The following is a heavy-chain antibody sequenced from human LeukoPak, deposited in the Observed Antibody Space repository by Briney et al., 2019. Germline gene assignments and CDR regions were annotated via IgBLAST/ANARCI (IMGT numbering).Heavy chain of an antibody. Sequence: ASVKVSCKASGYTFTSYYVHWVRQAPGQGLEWMGIINPSGGSTSYAQKFQGRVTMTRDTSTSTVYMELSSLRSEDTAVYYCARERYCSGGSCQVPLDYWGQGTLVTVSS. J-gene: IGHJ4*02. CDR1: GYTFTSYY. D-gene: IGHD2-15*01. V-gene: IGHV1-46*01. CDR2: INPSGGST. CDR3: ARERYCSGGSCQVPLDY.